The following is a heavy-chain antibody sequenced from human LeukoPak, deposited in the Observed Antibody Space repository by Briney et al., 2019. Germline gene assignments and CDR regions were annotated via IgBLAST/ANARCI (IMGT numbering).Heavy chain of an antibody. V-gene: IGHV4-39*01. CDR3: ARRMVYAIGGYYYYYYMDV. CDR2: IYYSGST. CDR1: GGSISSSSYY. Sequence: SETLSLTCTVSGGSISSSSYYWGWIRQPPGKGLEWIGSIYYSGSTYYNPSLKSRVTISVDTSKNQFSLKLSSVTAADTAVYYCARRMVYAIGGYYYYYYMDVWGKGTTVTVSS. J-gene: IGHJ6*03. D-gene: IGHD2-8*01.